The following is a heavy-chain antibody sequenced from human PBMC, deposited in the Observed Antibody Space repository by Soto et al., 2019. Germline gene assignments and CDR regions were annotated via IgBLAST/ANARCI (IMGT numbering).Heavy chain of an antibody. D-gene: IGHD1-26*01. V-gene: IGHV4-34*01. Sequence: VQLQQWGAGLLKPSDTLSLTCAVFDGSFSHYYWSWLRQTPEKGLEWIAEIHHSGRTNYNPSLRSRVTMSVDTPKNQFSLQLHSVSAADTAVYYCATGISWSAGSIDYWGQGTLVTVSA. CDR1: DGSFSHYY. CDR2: IHHSGRT. J-gene: IGHJ4*02. CDR3: ATGISWSAGSIDY.